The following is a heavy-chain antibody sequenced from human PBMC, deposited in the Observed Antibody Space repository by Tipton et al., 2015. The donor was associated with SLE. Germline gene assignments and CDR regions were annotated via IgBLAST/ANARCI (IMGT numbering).Heavy chain of an antibody. D-gene: IGHD1-26*01. V-gene: IGHV3-74*03. Sequence: GSLRLSCEVSGVTFTSHWMHWVRQAPGKGLVWVSRVNTDGVTTEYAHSVRGRFTISRDNAKNTVSLQMNSLTVEDTAVYYCARGILGDPVAFDMWGQGTMAIVSS. CDR2: VNTDGVTT. CDR1: GVTFTSHW. CDR3: ARGILGDPVAFDM. J-gene: IGHJ3*02.